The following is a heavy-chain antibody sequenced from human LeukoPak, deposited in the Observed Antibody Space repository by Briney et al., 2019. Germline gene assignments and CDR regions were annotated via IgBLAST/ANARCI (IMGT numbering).Heavy chain of an antibody. V-gene: IGHV3-30-3*01. CDR1: GFTFSSYA. CDR2: ISYDGSNK. CDR3: ARGLVLGPKTHFDY. D-gene: IGHD6-19*01. J-gene: IGHJ4*02. Sequence: GGSLRLSCAASGFTFSSYAMHWVRQAPGKGLEWVAVISYDGSNKYYADSVKGRFTISRDNSKNTLYLQMNSLRAEDTAVYYCARGLVLGPKTHFDYWGQGTLVTVSS.